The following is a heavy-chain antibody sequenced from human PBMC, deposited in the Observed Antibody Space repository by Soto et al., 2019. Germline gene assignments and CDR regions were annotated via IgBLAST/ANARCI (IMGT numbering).Heavy chain of an antibody. V-gene: IGHV4-59*08. CDR2: IYYSGST. CDR3: ARFNWYFDL. Sequence: QVQLQESGPGLVKPSETLSLTCTVSGRSMSSYYWSWIRQPPGKGLEWIGYIYYSGSTNYNPSLKSRVTISVDTSKNQFSLKRSSVTAADTAVYYCARFNWYFDLWGRGTLVTVSS. J-gene: IGHJ2*01. CDR1: GRSMSSYY.